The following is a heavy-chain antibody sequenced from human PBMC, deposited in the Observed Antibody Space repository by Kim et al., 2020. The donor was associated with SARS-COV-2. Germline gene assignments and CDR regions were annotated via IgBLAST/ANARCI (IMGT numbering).Heavy chain of an antibody. J-gene: IGHJ4*02. CDR3: ARLGSSGWYGLDY. CDR2: INHSGST. V-gene: IGHV4-34*01. D-gene: IGHD6-19*01. CDR1: GGSFSGYY. Sequence: SETLSLTCAVYGGSFSGYYWSWIRQPPGKGLEWIGEINHSGSTNYNPSLKSRVTISVDTSKNQFSLKLSSVTAADTAVYYCARLGSSGWYGLDYWGQGTLVTVSS.